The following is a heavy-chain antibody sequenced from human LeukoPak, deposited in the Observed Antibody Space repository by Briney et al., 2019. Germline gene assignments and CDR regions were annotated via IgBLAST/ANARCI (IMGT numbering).Heavy chain of an antibody. CDR2: ISYDGSNK. CDR1: GFTFSSYA. Sequence: GGSLRLSCAASGFTFSSYAMHWVRQAPGKGLEWVAVISYDGSNKYYADSVKGRFTISRDNSKNTLYLQMNSLRAEDTAVYYCASGLWFGELNNWGQGTLVTVSS. D-gene: IGHD3-10*01. J-gene: IGHJ4*02. CDR3: ASGLWFGELNN. V-gene: IGHV3-30-3*01.